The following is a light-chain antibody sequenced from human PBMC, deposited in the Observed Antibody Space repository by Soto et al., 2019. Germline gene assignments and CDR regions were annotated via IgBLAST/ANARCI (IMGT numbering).Light chain of an antibody. CDR3: QQSYSTPPYT. V-gene: IGKV1-39*01. CDR2: AAS. J-gene: IGKJ2*01. CDR1: QSISSY. Sequence: DIQMTQSPSSLSASLGDRVTITCRASQSISSYLNWYQQKPGKAPKLLIYAASSLQSGVPSRFSGSGSATDFTLTISSLQPEDFATYYCQQSYSTPPYTFGQGTKLEIK.